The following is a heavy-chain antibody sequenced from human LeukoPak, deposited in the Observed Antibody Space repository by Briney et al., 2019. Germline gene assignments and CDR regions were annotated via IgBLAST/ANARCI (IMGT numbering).Heavy chain of an antibody. V-gene: IGHV3-30*02. CDR1: VFTFSSYG. CDR3: AKDPRYYYYDSSGYLDY. Sequence: GGSLRLSCAASVFTFSSYGMHWVRQAPGKGLEWVAFIRYDGSNKYYADSVKGRFTISRDNSKNTLYLQMNSLRAEDTAVYYCAKDPRYYYYDSSGYLDYWGQGTLVTVSS. CDR2: IRYDGSNK. D-gene: IGHD3-22*01. J-gene: IGHJ4*02.